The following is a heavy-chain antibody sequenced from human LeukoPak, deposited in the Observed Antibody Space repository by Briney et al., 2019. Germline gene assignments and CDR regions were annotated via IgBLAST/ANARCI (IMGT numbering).Heavy chain of an antibody. CDR3: ARSLSQPSITIFGVGSYYYYYYMDV. CDR1: GFTFSSYS. V-gene: IGHV3-21*01. D-gene: IGHD3-3*01. CDR2: ISSSSSYI. J-gene: IGHJ6*03. Sequence: PGGSLRLSCAASGFTFSSYSMNWVRQAPGKGLEWVSSISSSSSYIYYADSVKGRFTISRDNAKNSLYLQMNSLRAEDTAVYYCARSLSQPSITIFGVGSYYYYYYMDVWGKGTTVTVSS.